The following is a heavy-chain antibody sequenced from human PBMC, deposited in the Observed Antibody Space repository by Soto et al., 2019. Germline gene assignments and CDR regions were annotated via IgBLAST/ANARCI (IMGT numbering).Heavy chain of an antibody. CDR3: ARLLMVPYSNNWYFDP. CDR1: AGSISNTNYY. CDR2: IYYSGTT. V-gene: IGHV4-39*01. D-gene: IGHD6-13*01. Sequence: SETLSLTCIVSAGSISNTNYYWAWFRQPPGKGPEWIGTIYYSGTTYFNPSLKSRVTISVDTSNNQFSLKLSSMTAAETAVYYCARLLMVPYSNNWYFDPCGQGTLVTVS. J-gene: IGHJ5*02.